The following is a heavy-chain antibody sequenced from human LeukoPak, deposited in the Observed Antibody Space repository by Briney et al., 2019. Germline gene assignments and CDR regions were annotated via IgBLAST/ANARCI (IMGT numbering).Heavy chain of an antibody. V-gene: IGHV4-59*01. CDR1: GCSISSYY. CDR2: IYYSGST. CDR3: ARDSYDILTGNPPIYYYYYGMDV. D-gene: IGHD3-9*01. Sequence: SETLSLTCTVSGCSISSYYWSWIRQPPGKGLEWIGYIYYSGSTNYNPSLKSRVTISVDTSKSQFSLKLSSVTAADTAVYYCARDSYDILTGNPPIYYYYYGMDVWGQGTTVTVSS. J-gene: IGHJ6*02.